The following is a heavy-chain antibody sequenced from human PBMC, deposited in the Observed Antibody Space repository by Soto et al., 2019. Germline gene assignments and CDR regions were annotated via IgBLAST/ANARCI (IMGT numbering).Heavy chain of an antibody. CDR1: GGSISSCY. CDR3: ARGPDRGAIYYYYGMDV. D-gene: IGHD3-10*01. V-gene: IGHV4-4*07. Sequence: PSETLSLTCTVSGGSISSCYWSWIRQPAGKGLEWIGRIYTSGSTNYNPSLKSRVTMSVDTSKNQFSLKLSSVTAADTAVYYCARGPDRGAIYYYYGMDVWGQGTTVTVSS. CDR2: IYTSGST. J-gene: IGHJ6*02.